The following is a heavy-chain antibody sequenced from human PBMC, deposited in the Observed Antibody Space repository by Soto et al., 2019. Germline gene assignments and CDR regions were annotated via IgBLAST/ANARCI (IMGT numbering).Heavy chain of an antibody. CDR2: IYYSGST. CDR3: GRGGGGENLFYDDYVEGAACSQLGAPPHPRPPGVDYPCQSAGEGRVAPGGRGRGGGGGRRGWRGGGGG. Sequence: WTWIRQPPGKGLEWIGDIYYSGSTHYNPSLKSRVTISVDTSKNQFSLKLSSVTAADTAVYYCGRGGGGENLFYDDYVEGAACSQLGAPPHPRPPGVDYPCQSAGEGRVAPGGRGRGGGGGRRGWRGGGGGGGQ. V-gene: IGHV4-31*02. J-gene: IGHJ6*01. D-gene: IGHD4-17*01.